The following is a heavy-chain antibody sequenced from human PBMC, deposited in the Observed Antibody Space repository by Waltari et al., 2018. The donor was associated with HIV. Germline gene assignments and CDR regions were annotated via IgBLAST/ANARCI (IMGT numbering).Heavy chain of an antibody. CDR1: GGTFSSYA. Sequence: QVQLVQSGAEVKKPGSSVKVSCKASGGTFSSYAISWVRQAPGQGLEWKGWSIPNVGTANDAQKFQGRGTITADESTSTAYMELGSLGSEDTAVYYCAREGYYDSSGPGAFDIWGQGTMVTVSS. CDR2: SIPNVGTA. CDR3: AREGYYDSSGPGAFDI. J-gene: IGHJ3*02. V-gene: IGHV1-69*01. D-gene: IGHD3-22*01.